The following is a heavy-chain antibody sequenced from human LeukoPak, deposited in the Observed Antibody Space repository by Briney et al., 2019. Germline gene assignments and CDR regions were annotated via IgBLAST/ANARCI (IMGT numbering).Heavy chain of an antibody. CDR1: GASITNSY. CDR2: IHYSGST. Sequence: PSETLSLTCAVSGASITNSYWSWIRQPPEKGLEYIGYIHYSGSTDYNPSLKSRVTISLDTSKNQFSLKVTSVIAADTAVYYCARLEPLATVASYWYHPLDVWGQGTTVIVS. D-gene: IGHD1-26*01. V-gene: IGHV4-59*08. J-gene: IGHJ6*02. CDR3: ARLEPLATVASYWYHPLDV.